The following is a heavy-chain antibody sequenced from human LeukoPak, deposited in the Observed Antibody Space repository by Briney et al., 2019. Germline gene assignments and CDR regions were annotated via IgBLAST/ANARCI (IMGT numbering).Heavy chain of an antibody. CDR2: INHSGST. Sequence: SETLSLTCAVYGGSFSGYYWSWIRQPPGKGLEWIGEINHSGSTNYNPPLKSRVTISVDTSKNQFSLKLSSVTAADTAVYYCARVYSSSWYTSEYFQHWGQGTLVTVSS. CDR1: GGSFSGYY. D-gene: IGHD6-13*01. CDR3: ARVYSSSWYTSEYFQH. J-gene: IGHJ1*01. V-gene: IGHV4-34*01.